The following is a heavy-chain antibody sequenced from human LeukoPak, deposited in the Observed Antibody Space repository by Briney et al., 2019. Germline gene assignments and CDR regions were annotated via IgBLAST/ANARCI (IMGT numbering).Heavy chain of an antibody. CDR3: ARDPTSYSSYFDY. D-gene: IGHD6-13*01. CDR1: GFTFSSYA. V-gene: IGHV3-23*01. Sequence: GGSLRLSCAASGFTFSSYAMSWVRQAPGKGLEWVSVISGSGGSTYYADSVKGRFTISRDNSKNTLYLQMNSLRAEDTAVYYCARDPTSYSSYFDYWGQGTLVTASS. CDR2: ISGSGGST. J-gene: IGHJ4*02.